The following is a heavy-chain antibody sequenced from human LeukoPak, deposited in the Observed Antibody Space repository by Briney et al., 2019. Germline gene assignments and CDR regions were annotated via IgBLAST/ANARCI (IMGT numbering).Heavy chain of an antibody. CDR1: GGSISSDVYY. V-gene: IGHV4-30-4*01. D-gene: IGHD3-22*01. CDR3: ARDPGSGSKPGY. CDR2: ISYSGST. J-gene: IGHJ4*02. Sequence: SQTLSLTCTVSGGSISSDVYYWSWIRQPPGKGLEWLGYISYSGSTYYNPSLKSRITISIDTSKNQFSLRLSSATAADTAVYYCARDPGSGSKPGYWGQGTLVTVSS.